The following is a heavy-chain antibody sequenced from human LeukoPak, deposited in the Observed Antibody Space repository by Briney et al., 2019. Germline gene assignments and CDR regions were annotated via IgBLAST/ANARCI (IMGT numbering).Heavy chain of an antibody. CDR2: VANDGRA. CDR1: GFTVSGNY. J-gene: IGHJ4*02. V-gene: IGHV3-53*01. Sequence: GGSLRLSCAASGFTVSGNYMSGVPQAPGEGLGCGSGVANDGRAYYVNSVKGGVTISRYISQNMCYLQMNSLRADDTAVYYCARGLGRTAMVTRGGVRFDHWGQRTLVTVSS. CDR3: ARGLGRTAMVTRGGVRFDH. D-gene: IGHD5-18*01.